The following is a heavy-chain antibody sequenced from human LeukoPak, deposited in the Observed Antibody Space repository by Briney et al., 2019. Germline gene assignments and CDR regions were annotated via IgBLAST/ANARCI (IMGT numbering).Heavy chain of an antibody. CDR2: IYYSGST. CDR1: GGSISSYY. V-gene: IGHV4-59*12. D-gene: IGHD3-3*01. J-gene: IGHJ4*02. CDR3: AGGFDYDFWSGYQAPTFFDY. Sequence: SETLSLTCTVSGGSISSYYWSWIRQPPGKGLEWIGYIYYSGSTNYNPSLKSRVTISVDTSKNQFSLKLSSVTAADTAVYYCAGGFDYDFWSGYQAPTFFDYWGQGTLVTVSS.